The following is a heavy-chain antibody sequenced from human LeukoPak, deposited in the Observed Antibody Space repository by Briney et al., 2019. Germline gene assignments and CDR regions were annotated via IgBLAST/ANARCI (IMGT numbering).Heavy chain of an antibody. J-gene: IGHJ4*02. CDR1: GGSISSSSYY. Sequence: SETLSLTCTVSGGSISSSSYYWGWLRQPPGKGLEWIGSIYYSGSTYYNPSLKSRVTISVDTSKNQFSLKLSSMTAADTAVYYCARVSVGATLIDYWGQGTLVTVSS. CDR2: IYYSGST. V-gene: IGHV4-39*07. CDR3: ARVSVGATLIDY. D-gene: IGHD1-26*01.